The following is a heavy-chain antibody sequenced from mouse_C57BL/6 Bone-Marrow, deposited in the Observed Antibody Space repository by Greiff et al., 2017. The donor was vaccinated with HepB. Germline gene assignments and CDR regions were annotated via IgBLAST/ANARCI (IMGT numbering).Heavy chain of an antibody. Sequence: EVKLVESEGGLVQPGSSMKLSCTASGFTFSDYYMAWVRQVPEKGLEWVANINYDGSSTYYLDSLKSRFIISRDNAKNILYLQMSSLKSEDTATYYCARRNYGSSPWYFDVWGTGTTVTVSS. D-gene: IGHD1-1*01. J-gene: IGHJ1*03. CDR2: INYDGSST. CDR1: GFTFSDYY. CDR3: ARRNYGSSPWYFDV. V-gene: IGHV5-16*01.